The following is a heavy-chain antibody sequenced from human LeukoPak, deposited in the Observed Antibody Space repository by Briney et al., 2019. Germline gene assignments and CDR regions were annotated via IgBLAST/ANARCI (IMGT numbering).Heavy chain of an antibody. Sequence: SETLSLTCTVSGGSISSYYWSWIRQPPGKGLEWIGYIYYSGSANYNPTLKSRVNISVDTSKNQFSLKLSSVTAADTAVYYCARTTEAHSWRTRYYDYYMDVWGKGTTVTVSS. CDR3: ARTTEAHSWRTRYYDYYMDV. J-gene: IGHJ6*03. CDR1: GGSISSYY. V-gene: IGHV4-59*01. CDR2: IYYSGSA. D-gene: IGHD6-13*01.